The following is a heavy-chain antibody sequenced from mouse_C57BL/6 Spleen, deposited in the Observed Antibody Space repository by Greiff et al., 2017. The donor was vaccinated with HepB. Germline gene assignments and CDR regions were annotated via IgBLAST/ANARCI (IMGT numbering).Heavy chain of an antibody. CDR1: GYTFTSYW. Sequence: VQLQQPGAELVMPGASVKLSCKASGYTFTSYWMHWVKQRPGQGLEWIGEIDPSDSYTNYNQKFKGKSTLTVDKSSSTAYMQLSSLTSEDSAVYYCARSDCTNGDFDVWGTGTTVTVSS. D-gene: IGHD1-1*01. CDR2: IDPSDSYT. CDR3: ARSDCTNGDFDV. J-gene: IGHJ1*03. V-gene: IGHV1-69*01.